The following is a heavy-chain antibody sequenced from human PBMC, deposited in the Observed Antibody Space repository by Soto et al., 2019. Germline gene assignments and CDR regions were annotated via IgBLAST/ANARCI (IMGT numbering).Heavy chain of an antibody. CDR2: IYRTGST. D-gene: IGHD1-1*01. V-gene: IGHV4-4*02. CDR1: PGSFSSNNW. Sequence: QVQLQESGPGLVKPSETLSLTCGVSPGSFSSNNWWSWVRQPPGQVLEWIGAIYRTGSTNSNTSRKSRISRSHDKSNNPFALRLTSLTPADTAMYFCASRDPGTGLDSRGQGALGTVSS. J-gene: IGHJ5*01. CDR3: ASRDPGTGLDS.